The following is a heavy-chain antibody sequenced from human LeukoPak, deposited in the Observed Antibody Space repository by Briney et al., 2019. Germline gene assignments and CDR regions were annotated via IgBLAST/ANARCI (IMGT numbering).Heavy chain of an antibody. CDR2: ISGSGDST. D-gene: IGHD5-18*01. J-gene: IGHJ4*02. V-gene: IGHV3-23*01. CDR1: GFTFSSYA. CDR3: ARDRGYSCGY. Sequence: GGSLRLSCAASGFTFSSYAMSWVRQAPGKGLEWVSTISGSGDSTYYADSVKGRFTISRDNSKNTLYLQMNSLRAEDTAVYYCARDRGYSCGYWGQGTLVNVSS.